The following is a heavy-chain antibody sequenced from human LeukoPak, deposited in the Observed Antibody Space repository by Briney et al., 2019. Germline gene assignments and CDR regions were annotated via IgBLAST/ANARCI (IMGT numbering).Heavy chain of an antibody. CDR3: ARDRRDIVGWDYYFYMDV. Sequence: GASVKVSCKASGYTFTSYGISWVRQAPGQGLEWMGWISAYNGNTNYAQKLRGRVTMTTDTSTSTAYMELRSLRSDDTAVYYCARDRRDIVGWDYYFYMDVWGKGTTVTVSS. CDR2: ISAYNGNT. D-gene: IGHD2-15*01. CDR1: GYTFTSYG. J-gene: IGHJ6*03. V-gene: IGHV1-18*01.